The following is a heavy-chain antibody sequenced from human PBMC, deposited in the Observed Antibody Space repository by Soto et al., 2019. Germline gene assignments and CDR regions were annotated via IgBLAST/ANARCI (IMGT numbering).Heavy chain of an antibody. CDR1: GFSFSNYA. V-gene: IGHV3-30-3*01. Sequence: QVQLVESGGGVVQPGKSLRLSCAASGFSFSNYAMHWVRQAPGKGLEWVSLISYDGSTKYYADSMKGRFTISRDNSKKRLYFQMNSLRAEDTALYYCGRGAYYDILTGYYHRGFSYGVDVWGQGTTVTVSS. CDR2: ISYDGSTK. CDR3: GRGAYYDILTGYYHRGFSYGVDV. J-gene: IGHJ6*02. D-gene: IGHD3-9*01.